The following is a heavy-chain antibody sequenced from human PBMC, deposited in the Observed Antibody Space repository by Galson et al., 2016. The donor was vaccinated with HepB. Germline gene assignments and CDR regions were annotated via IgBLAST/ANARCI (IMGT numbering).Heavy chain of an antibody. V-gene: IGHV5-10-1*01. Sequence: QSGAEVKKPGESLRISCKGSGYSFTSYWISWVRQMPGKGLEWMGRIDPSDSYTNYSPSFQGHVTIPAGKSISTAYLQWSSLKASDTAMYYCARHRYYYDSSGYYYALGYWGQGTLVTVSS. J-gene: IGHJ4*02. CDR2: IDPSDSYT. D-gene: IGHD3-22*01. CDR3: ARHRYYYDSSGYYYALGY. CDR1: GYSFTSYW.